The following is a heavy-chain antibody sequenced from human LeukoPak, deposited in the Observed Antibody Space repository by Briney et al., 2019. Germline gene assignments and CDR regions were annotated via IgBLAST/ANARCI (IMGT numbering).Heavy chain of an antibody. V-gene: IGHV3-23*01. D-gene: IGHD1-26*01. J-gene: IGHJ6*03. CDR3: AKDGWVGATSYYYYYMDV. Sequence: GGSLRLSCAASGFTFSSYAMSWVRQAPGKGLEWVSAISGSGGSTYYADSVKGRFTISRDNSKNTLYLQMNSLRAEDTAVYYCAKDGWVGATSYYYYYMDVWGKGTTVTVSS. CDR2: ISGSGGST. CDR1: GFTFSSYA.